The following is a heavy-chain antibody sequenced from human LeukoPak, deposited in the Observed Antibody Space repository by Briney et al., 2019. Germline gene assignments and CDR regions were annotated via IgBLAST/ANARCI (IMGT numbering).Heavy chain of an antibody. CDR3: ARGRFWSGYREYFDY. J-gene: IGHJ4*02. Sequence: PSETLSLTCTVSGGSISSYYWSWIRQPAGKGLEWIGRIYTSGSTNYNPSLKSRVTMSVDTSKNQFSLKLSSVTAADTAVYYCARGRFWSGYREYFDYWGQGTLVTVSS. V-gene: IGHV4-4*07. CDR2: IYTSGST. D-gene: IGHD3-3*01. CDR1: GGSISSYY.